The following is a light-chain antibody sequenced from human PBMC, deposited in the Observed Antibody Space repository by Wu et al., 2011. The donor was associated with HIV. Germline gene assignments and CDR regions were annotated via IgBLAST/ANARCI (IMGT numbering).Light chain of an antibody. J-gene: IGKJ3*01. CDR3: QQYGSSFT. CDR2: GAT. Sequence: ETVLTQSPGTLSLSPGERATLSCRASQTIRSNYIAWYQQKPGQAPRLLIYGATSRATGIPDRFSGSGSGTDFTLTISRLEPEDIAVYYCQQYGSSFTFGPGDQSGSQ. CDR1: QTIRSNY. V-gene: IGKV3-20*01.